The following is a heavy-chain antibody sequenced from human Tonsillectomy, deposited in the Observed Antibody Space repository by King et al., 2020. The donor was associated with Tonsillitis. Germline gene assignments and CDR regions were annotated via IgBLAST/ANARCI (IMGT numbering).Heavy chain of an antibody. CDR2: IYSGGNT. V-gene: IGHV3-53*01. J-gene: IGHJ4*02. CDR1: GFTVSDND. D-gene: IGHD6-19*01. CDR3: ARGFGRAVAGFH. Sequence: VQLVESGGGLIQPGGSLRLSCADSGFTVSDNDMSWVRQAPGKGLEWVSVIYSGGNTYYADSVKGRFIISRDNSKNTLYLQMNSLRAEDTAVYYCARGFGRAVAGFHWGQGTLVTVSS.